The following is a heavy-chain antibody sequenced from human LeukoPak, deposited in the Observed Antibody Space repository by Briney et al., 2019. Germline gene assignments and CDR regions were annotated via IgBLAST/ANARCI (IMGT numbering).Heavy chain of an antibody. CDR2: ISSSSSTI. CDR1: GFTFSSYS. V-gene: IGHV3-48*01. J-gene: IGHJ4*02. CDR3: ARAVAGPAGEYYFDY. Sequence: PGGSLRLSCAASGFTFSSYSMNWVRQAPGKGLEWVSYISSSSSTIYYADSVKGRFTISRDNAKNSLYLQMNSLRAEDTAVYYCARAVAGPAGEYYFDYWGQGTLVTVSS. D-gene: IGHD6-19*01.